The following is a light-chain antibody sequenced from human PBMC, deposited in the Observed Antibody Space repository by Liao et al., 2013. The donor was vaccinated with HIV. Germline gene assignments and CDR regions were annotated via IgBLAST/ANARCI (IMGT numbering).Light chain of an antibody. CDR2: QDT. CDR1: NLGDKY. V-gene: IGLV3-1*01. J-gene: IGLJ1*01. Sequence: SYELTQPPSVSVSPGQTTSINCSGDNLGDKYASWYQQKPGQSPVLVIYQDTMRPSGIPERFSGSNSGNTATLTISRVEVGDEADYYCQVWDSGSDDYVFGTGTKVTVL. CDR3: QVWDSGSDDYV.